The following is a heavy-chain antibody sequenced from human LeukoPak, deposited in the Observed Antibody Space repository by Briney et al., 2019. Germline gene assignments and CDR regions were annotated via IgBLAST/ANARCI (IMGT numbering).Heavy chain of an antibody. CDR3: ARSPSGYRYYYGMDV. J-gene: IGHJ6*02. CDR2: IWYDGSNK. CDR1: GFTFSSYG. V-gene: IGHV3-33*01. D-gene: IGHD3-22*01. Sequence: GGSLRLSCAASGFTFSSYGMHWVRQAPGKWLEWVAVIWYDGSNKYYADSVKGRFTISRDNSKNTLYLQMNSLRAEDTAVYYCARSPSGYRYYYGMDVWGQGTTVTVSS.